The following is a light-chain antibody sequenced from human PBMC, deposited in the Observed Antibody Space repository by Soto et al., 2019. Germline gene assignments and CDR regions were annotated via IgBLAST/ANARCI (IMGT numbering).Light chain of an antibody. J-gene: IGKJ5*01. CDR1: QGIANN. CDR3: QKYSSAPPIA. V-gene: IGKV1-27*01. CDR2: AAS. Sequence: DIQMTQSPSSLSASVGDRVTITCRASQGIANNLAWFQQKPGKFPRLLIYAASTLQSGVPSRFSGSGSGTDFTLTISSLQPEDVATYYCQKYSSAPPIAFGQGTRLDIK.